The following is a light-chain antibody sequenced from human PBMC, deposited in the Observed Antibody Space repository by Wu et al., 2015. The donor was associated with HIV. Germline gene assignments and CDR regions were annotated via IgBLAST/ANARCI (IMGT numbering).Light chain of an antibody. J-gene: IGKJ1*01. Sequence: EIVLTQSPGTLSLSPGERATLSCRASQSVSSSYLAWYQQKPGQAPRLLIYGAYSRAIGIPDRFSGSGSGTDFTLTISSLEPEDFAVYYCQQRSNWPETFGQGTKVEIK. V-gene: IGKV3D-20*02. CDR3: QQRSNWPET. CDR1: QSVSSSY. CDR2: GAY.